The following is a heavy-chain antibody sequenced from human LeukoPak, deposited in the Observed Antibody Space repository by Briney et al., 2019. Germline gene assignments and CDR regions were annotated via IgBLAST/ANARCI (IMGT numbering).Heavy chain of an antibody. V-gene: IGHV3-23*01. CDR1: GFTFSSYG. J-gene: IGHJ4*02. CDR3: AKDHLGHKHLGTRRYYYDSSGDNFDY. D-gene: IGHD3-22*01. Sequence: GGSLRLSCAASGFTFSSYGMSWVRQAPGKGLEWVSAISGSGGSTYYADSVKGRFTISRDNSKNTLYLQMNSLRAEDTAVYYCAKDHLGHKHLGTRRYYYDSSGDNFDYWGQGTLVTVSS. CDR2: ISGSGGST.